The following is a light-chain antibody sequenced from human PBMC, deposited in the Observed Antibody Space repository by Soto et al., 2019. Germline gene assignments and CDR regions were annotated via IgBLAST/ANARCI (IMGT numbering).Light chain of an antibody. V-gene: IGKV1-39*01. CDR3: HQRYITPPA. J-gene: IGKJ2*01. CDR2: TTF. Sequence: DVQMTQSPSSLSASVGDRVTITCRASQNIDIYLNWYQQKPGRPPTLLIYTTFLLQSGVPTRFSGSGSGTDFTLTISNLQPEDIANYHCHQRYITPPAFGHGTK. CDR1: QNIDIY.